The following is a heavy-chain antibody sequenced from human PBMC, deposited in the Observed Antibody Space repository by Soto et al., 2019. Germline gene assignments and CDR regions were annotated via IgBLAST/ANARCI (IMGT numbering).Heavy chain of an antibody. CDR3: ARYNAASGTYYFDF. D-gene: IGHD6-13*01. V-gene: IGHV4-4*02. Sequence: SATLSLTCAVFCPSVNSTYWWSWVRQPPGKGPEWIGEINHRGSANYNPSLKSRVTISVDISKSQFSLRLTSVTAADTAVYYCARYNAASGTYYFDFWGQGALVTVS. CDR2: INHRGSA. J-gene: IGHJ4*02. CDR1: CPSVNSTYW.